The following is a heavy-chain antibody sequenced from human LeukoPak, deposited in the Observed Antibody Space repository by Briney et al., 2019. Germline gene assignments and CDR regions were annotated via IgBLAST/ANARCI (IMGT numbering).Heavy chain of an antibody. J-gene: IGHJ5*02. CDR2: IYYSGST. V-gene: IGHV4-39*01. D-gene: IGHD3-9*01. CDR1: GGSISSSSYY. CDR3: AGTTLTGWSVFDP. Sequence: SETLSLTCTVSGGSISSSSYYWGWIRQPPGKGLEWIGSIYYSGSTYYNPSLKSRVTISVDTSKNQFSLKLSSVTAADTAVYYCAGTTLTGWSVFDPWGQGTLVTVSS.